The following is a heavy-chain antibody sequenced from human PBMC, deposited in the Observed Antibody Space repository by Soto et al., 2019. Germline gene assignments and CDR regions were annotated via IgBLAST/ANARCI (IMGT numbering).Heavy chain of an antibody. J-gene: IGHJ3*02. D-gene: IGHD3-22*01. V-gene: IGHV1-18*04. CDR3: GHHNYYDSSGYLRSDAFDI. CDR2: ISAYNGNT. Sequence: GASVKVSCKASGYTFTSYGISWVRQAPGQGLEWMGWISAYNGNTNYAQKLQGRVTMTTDTSTSTAYMELRSLRSDDTAVYYCGHHNYYDSSGYLRSDAFDIWGQGTMVTVS. CDR1: GYTFTSYG.